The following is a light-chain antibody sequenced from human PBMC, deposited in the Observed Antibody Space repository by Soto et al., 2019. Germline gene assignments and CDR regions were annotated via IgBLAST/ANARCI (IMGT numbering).Light chain of an antibody. Sequence: QSVLTQPPSVSGAPGQRVTISCTGSSSSIGAGYDVHWYQQFPGAAPKLLISGNTNRPSGVPDRFSGSKSGTSASLAITGLQAEDEADYYCQSFDSSLSAVVFGGGTKLNVL. CDR1: SSSIGAGYD. J-gene: IGLJ2*01. V-gene: IGLV1-40*01. CDR3: QSFDSSLSAVV. CDR2: GNT.